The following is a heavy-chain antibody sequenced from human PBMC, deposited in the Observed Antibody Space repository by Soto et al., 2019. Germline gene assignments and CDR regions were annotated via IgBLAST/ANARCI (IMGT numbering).Heavy chain of an antibody. V-gene: IGHV1-69*13. CDR2: IIPIFGTA. CDR1: GGTFSSYA. CDR3: ARDNAVGDSSGYYYAFDY. D-gene: IGHD3-22*01. J-gene: IGHJ4*02. Sequence: ASVKVSCKASGGTFSSYAISWVRQAPGQGLEWMGGIIPIFGTANYAQKFQGRVTITADESTSTAYMELSSLRSEDTAVYYCARDNAVGDSSGYYYAFDYWGQGTLVTVSS.